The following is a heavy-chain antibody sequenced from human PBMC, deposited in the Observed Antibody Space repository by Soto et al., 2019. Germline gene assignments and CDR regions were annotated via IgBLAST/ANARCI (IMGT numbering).Heavy chain of an antibody. CDR1: GFSLTTSGVG. V-gene: IGHV2-5*02. CDR2: IYWDDDK. CDR3: AHRGYMYGNWDHGYFDY. D-gene: IGHD5-18*01. J-gene: IGHJ4*02. Sequence: QITLKESGPTRVKPTQTLALTCTFSGFSLTTSGVGVAWIRKTPGKALEWLAVIYWDDDKRYSPSLKSRLTITKDTSKNQLVLTMAYMDPVDTGTYFCAHRGYMYGNWDHGYFDYWGQGTLVTVSS.